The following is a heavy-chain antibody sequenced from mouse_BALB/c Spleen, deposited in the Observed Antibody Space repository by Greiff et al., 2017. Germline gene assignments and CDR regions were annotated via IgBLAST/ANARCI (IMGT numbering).Heavy chain of an antibody. D-gene: IGHD2-4*01. V-gene: IGHV14-3*02. CDR3: ARSTMIPYAMDY. J-gene: IGHJ4*01. Sequence: EVQLQQSGAELVKPGASVKLSCTASGFNIQDTYMHWVKQRPEQGLEWIGRIDPANGNTKYDPKFQGKATITADTSSNTAYLQLSSLTSEDTAVYYCARSTMIPYAMDYWGQGTSVTVSS. CDR2: IDPANGNT. CDR1: GFNIQDTY.